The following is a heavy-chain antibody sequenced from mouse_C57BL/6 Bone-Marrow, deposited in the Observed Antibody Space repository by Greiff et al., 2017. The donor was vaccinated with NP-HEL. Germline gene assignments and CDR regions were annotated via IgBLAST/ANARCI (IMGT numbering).Heavy chain of an antibody. V-gene: IGHV1-69*01. CDR3: ARDPPYGSSGGFAY. CDR1: GYTFTSYW. J-gene: IGHJ3*01. Sequence: VQLQQPGAELVMPGASVKLSCKASGYTFTSYWMHWVKQRPGQGLEWIGEIDPSDSYTNYNQKFKGKSTLTVDKSSSTAYMQLSSPTSEDSAVYYCARDPPYGSSGGFAYWGQGTLVTVSA. D-gene: IGHD1-1*01. CDR2: IDPSDSYT.